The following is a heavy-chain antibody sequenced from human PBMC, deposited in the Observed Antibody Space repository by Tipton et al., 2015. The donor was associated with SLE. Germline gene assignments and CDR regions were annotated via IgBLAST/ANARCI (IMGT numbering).Heavy chain of an antibody. CDR2: INHSGST. Sequence: TLSLTCAVYGGSFNTYYWSWIRQPPGKGLEWIGEINHSGSTNYNPSLKSRVTISVDTSKKQISLRLISVTAADTAVYYCARALGFMRAKYLQYWGQGTLVTVSS. CDR3: ARALGFMRAKYLQY. J-gene: IGHJ1*01. V-gene: IGHV4-34*01. CDR1: GGSFNTYY. D-gene: IGHD3-16*01.